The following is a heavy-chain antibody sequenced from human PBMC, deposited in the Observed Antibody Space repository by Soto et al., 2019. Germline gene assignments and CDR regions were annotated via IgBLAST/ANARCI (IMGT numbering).Heavy chain of an antibody. CDR2: IYYSGST. J-gene: IGHJ4*02. V-gene: IGHV4-31*03. Sequence: QVQLQESGPGLVKLSQTLSLTYTVSGGSISTGGYYWTWIRQHPGKGLEWIGYIYYSGSTYYNPSLKSRVTISVDTSKNQFSLKLSSVTAADTAVYYCARGLSVTLFDNWGQGTLVTVSS. CDR3: ARGLSVTLFDN. CDR1: GGSISTGGYY. D-gene: IGHD4-17*01.